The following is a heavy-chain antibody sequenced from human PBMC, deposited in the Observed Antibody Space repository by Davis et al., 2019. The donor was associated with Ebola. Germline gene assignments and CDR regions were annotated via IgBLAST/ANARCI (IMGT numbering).Heavy chain of an antibody. D-gene: IGHD2-15*01. CDR1: GFTFSSYW. J-gene: IGHJ5*02. Sequence: GESLKISCAASGFTFSSYWMHWVRQAPGKGLVWVSRINSDGSSTSYEDSVKGRFTISRDNAKNTLYVQMNSLRAEDTAVYYCARGNRYCSGDTCANWLDPWGQGTLVTVSS. V-gene: IGHV3-74*01. CDR3: ARGNRYCSGDTCANWLDP. CDR2: INSDGSST.